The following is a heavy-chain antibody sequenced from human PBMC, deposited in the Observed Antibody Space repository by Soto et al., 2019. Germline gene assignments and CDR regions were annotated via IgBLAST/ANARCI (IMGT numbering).Heavy chain of an antibody. CDR3: ARAPVYSSGIYYYGMDV. D-gene: IGHD3-10*01. CDR1: GYTFTGYY. J-gene: IGHJ6*02. V-gene: IGHV1-2*02. CDR2: INPNSGGT. Sequence: QVQLVQSGAEVKKPGASVKVSCKASGYTFTGYYMHWVRQAPGQGLEWMGWINPNSGGTNYAQKFQGRVTMTRDTSISTAYMELSRLRSDDTAVYYCARAPVYSSGIYYYGMDVWGQGTTVTVSS.